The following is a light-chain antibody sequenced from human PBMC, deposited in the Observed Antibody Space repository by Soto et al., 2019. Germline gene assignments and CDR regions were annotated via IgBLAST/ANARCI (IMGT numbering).Light chain of an antibody. CDR3: LQYNGSPRT. Sequence: DIQMTQSPSTLSASVGDRVTITCRASQSISSWLAWYQQKPGKAPNLLICKASSLESGVPSRFSGSGSGTEFTLTISSLQPDDFATYYCLQYNGSPRTFGQGTKVEIK. J-gene: IGKJ1*01. V-gene: IGKV1-5*03. CDR2: KAS. CDR1: QSISSW.